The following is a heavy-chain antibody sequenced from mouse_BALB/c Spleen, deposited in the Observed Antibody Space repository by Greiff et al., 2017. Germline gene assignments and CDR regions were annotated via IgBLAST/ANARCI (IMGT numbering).Heavy chain of an antibody. CDR2: ISSGGGNT. CDR3: ARERDYYGSSYYFDY. Sequence: EVHLVESGGGLVKPGGSLKLSCAASGFTFSSYTMSWVRQTPEKRLEWVATISSGGGNTYYPDSVKGRFTISRDNAKNNLYLQMSSLRSEDTALYYCARERDYYGSSYYFDYWGQGTTLTVSS. CDR1: GFTFSSYT. D-gene: IGHD1-1*01. J-gene: IGHJ2*01. V-gene: IGHV5-9*03.